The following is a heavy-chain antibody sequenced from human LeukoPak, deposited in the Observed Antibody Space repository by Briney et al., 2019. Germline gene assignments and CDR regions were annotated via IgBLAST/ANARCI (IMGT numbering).Heavy chain of an antibody. V-gene: IGHV3-49*03. J-gene: IGHJ4*02. CDR3: TRVGPMTTVTTYDY. CDR1: GFTFGDSA. CDR2: IRSKAYGGTT. D-gene: IGHD4-17*01. Sequence: GGSLRLSCTASGFTFGDSAMSWFRQAPGKGLEWVAFIRSKAYGGTTEHAASVKGRFTVSRDDSKSIAYLQMNSLKTEDTAIYYCTRVGPMTTVTTYDYWGQGTLVTVSS.